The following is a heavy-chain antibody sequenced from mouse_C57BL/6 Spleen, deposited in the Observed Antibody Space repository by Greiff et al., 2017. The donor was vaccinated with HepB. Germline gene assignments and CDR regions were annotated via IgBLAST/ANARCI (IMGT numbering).Heavy chain of an antibody. CDR1: GYTFTSYW. J-gene: IGHJ3*01. D-gene: IGHD2-4*01. Sequence: VQLQQPGAELVRPGSSVKLSCKASGYTFTSYWMHWVKQRPIQGLEWIGNIDPSDSETHYNQKFKDKATLTVDKSSSTAYMQLSSLTSEDSAVYYCAREDYDEGFAYWGQGTLVTVSA. CDR2: IDPSDSET. V-gene: IGHV1-52*01. CDR3: AREDYDEGFAY.